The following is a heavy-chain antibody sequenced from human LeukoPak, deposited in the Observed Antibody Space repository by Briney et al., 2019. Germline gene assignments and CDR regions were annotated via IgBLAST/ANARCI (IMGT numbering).Heavy chain of an antibody. CDR2: IYHSGST. V-gene: IGHV4-38-2*01. CDR3: ARLSIVGATLPDFDY. CDR1: GYSTSSGYY. Sequence: SETLSLTCAVSGYSTSSGYYWGWIRQPPGKGLERIGSIYHSGSTYYNPSLKSRVTISVDTSKNQFSLKLSSVTAADTAVYYCARLSIVGATLPDFDYWGQGTLVTVSS. D-gene: IGHD1-26*01. J-gene: IGHJ4*02.